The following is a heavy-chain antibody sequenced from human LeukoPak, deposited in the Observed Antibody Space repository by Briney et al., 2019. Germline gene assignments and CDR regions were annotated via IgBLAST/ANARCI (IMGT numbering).Heavy chain of an antibody. J-gene: IGHJ4*02. CDR2: ISGIGSST. Sequence: GGSLRLSCAASRFTVSIYATSWVRQAPGKGLEWGSVISGIGSSTYYAVSVKGRFTISRDNSKNTLYLQMNSLRAEDTAVYYCAKNFGYYDSSGSYRPNRFDYWGQGTLVTVSS. CDR1: RFTVSIYA. V-gene: IGHV3-23*01. CDR3: AKNFGYYDSSGSYRPNRFDY. D-gene: IGHD3-22*01.